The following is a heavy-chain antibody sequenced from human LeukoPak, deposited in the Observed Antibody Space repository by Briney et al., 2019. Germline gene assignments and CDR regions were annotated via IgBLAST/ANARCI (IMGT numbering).Heavy chain of an antibody. CDR3: ARDYSTVTTFFDY. D-gene: IGHD4-17*01. CDR2: ISYDGSNE. J-gene: IGHJ4*02. Sequence: GGSLRLSCAASGFTFSSYVMHWVRQAPGKGLEWVAIISYDGSNEYYADSVKGRFTISRDNAKNTLNLQMNSLRAEDTAVYYCARDYSTVTTFFDYWGQGTLVTVSS. V-gene: IGHV3-30*04. CDR1: GFTFSSYV.